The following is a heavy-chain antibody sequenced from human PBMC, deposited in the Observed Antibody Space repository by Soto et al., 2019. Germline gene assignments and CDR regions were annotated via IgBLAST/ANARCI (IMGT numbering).Heavy chain of an antibody. CDR1: GSTFNRYY. CDR2: ISSDGRKT. J-gene: IGHJ4*02. CDR3: ARNSRTDFDY. D-gene: IGHD2-15*01. V-gene: IGHV3-74*01. Sequence: PGGYPRLSCAAPGSTFNRYYMHWVLQAPGKGLVWVSRISSDGRKTDYADSVKGRFTISRDNAKNTLYLQMNSMRVEDTAVYYCARNSRTDFDYWGQGTLVTVSS.